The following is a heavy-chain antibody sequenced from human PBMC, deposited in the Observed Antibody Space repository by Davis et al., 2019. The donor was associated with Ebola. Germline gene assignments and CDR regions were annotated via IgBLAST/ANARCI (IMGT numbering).Heavy chain of an antibody. CDR3: ARAPIFGVVNDAFDI. CDR1: GGSISSSSYY. V-gene: IGHV4-39*01. J-gene: IGHJ3*02. Sequence: GSLRLSCTVSGGSISSSSYYWGWIRQPPGKGLEWIGSIYYSGSTYYNPSPKSRVTISVDTSKNQFSLKLSSVTAADTAVYYCARAPIFGVVNDAFDIWGQGTMVTVSS. D-gene: IGHD3-3*01. CDR2: IYYSGST.